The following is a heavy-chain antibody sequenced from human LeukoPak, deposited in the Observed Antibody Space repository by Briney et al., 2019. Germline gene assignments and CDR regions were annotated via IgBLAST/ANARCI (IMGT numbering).Heavy chain of an antibody. CDR2: IYYSGST. CDR1: GGSISSYY. J-gene: IGHJ4*02. D-gene: IGHD5/OR15-5a*01. V-gene: IGHV4-59*01. CDR3: ARVSTGRSIDY. Sequence: SETLSLTCTVSGGSISSYYWSWIRQPPGKGLEWIGYIYYSGSTNYNPSLKSRVTISVDTSKDQFSLKLSSVTAADTAVYYCARVSTGRSIDYWGQGTLVTVSS.